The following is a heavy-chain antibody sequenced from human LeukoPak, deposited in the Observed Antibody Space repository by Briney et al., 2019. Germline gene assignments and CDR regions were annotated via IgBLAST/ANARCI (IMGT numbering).Heavy chain of an antibody. V-gene: IGHV4-39*07. CDR3: ARDQEGYGNLDY. CDR2: VFYSGST. CDR1: GGSISRSTYY. J-gene: IGHJ4*02. D-gene: IGHD4-11*01. Sequence: SETLSLTCTVSGGSISRSTYYWGWIRQPPGKGLEWIGSVFYSGSTYYSPSLKSRVTMSVDTSKNQFSLKLSSVTAADTAVYYCARDQEGYGNLDYWGQGTLVTVSS.